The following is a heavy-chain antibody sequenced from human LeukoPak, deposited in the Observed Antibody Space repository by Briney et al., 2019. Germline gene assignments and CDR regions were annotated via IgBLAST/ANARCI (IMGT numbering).Heavy chain of an antibody. CDR3: ARDAYDSSGEEYYFDY. J-gene: IGHJ4*02. Sequence: GSSVKVSCKASGGTFSSYAISWVRQAPGQGLEWMGRIIPIFGTANYAQKFQGRVTITTDESTSTAYMELSSLRSEDTAVYYCARDAYDSSGEEYYFDYWGQGTLVTVSP. D-gene: IGHD3-22*01. V-gene: IGHV1-69*05. CDR2: IIPIFGTA. CDR1: GGTFSSYA.